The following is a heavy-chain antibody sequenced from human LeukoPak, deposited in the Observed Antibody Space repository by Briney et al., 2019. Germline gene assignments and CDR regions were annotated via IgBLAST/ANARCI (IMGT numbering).Heavy chain of an antibody. V-gene: IGHV3-11*05. Sequence: GGSLRLSCAASGFTFSDHYMSWIRQAPGKGLEWVSYISSSSSFTKYADSVKGRFTISRDNAKNSPYLQMTSLRAEDTAVYYCARGGSYVDYWGQGALVTVSS. D-gene: IGHD1-26*01. CDR1: GFTFSDHY. CDR3: ARGGSYVDY. CDR2: ISSSSSFT. J-gene: IGHJ4*02.